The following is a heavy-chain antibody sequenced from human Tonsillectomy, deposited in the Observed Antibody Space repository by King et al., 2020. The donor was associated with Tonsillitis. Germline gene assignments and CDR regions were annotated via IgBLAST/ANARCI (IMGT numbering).Heavy chain of an antibody. CDR2: IYHSWST. CDR1: GGSISSYY. V-gene: IGHV4-59*08. D-gene: IGHD1-26*01. Sequence: QLQESGPGLVKPSETLSLTCTVSGGSISSYYWSWIRQPPGKGLEWVGFIYHSWSTNYNPSLKSRVTISIDTSKNQFSLRLSSVTAADTAVYYCAGAVGATRFAYWGQGALVIVSS. J-gene: IGHJ4*02. CDR3: AGAVGATRFAY.